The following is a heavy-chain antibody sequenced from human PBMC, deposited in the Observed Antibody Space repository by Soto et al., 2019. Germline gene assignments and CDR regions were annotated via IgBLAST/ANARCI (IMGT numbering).Heavy chain of an antibody. CDR1: GGSISSFC. J-gene: IGHJ6*02. Sequence: QLQESGPGLVKPSETLSLTCTVSGGSISSFCWSWIRXXXXXXLEWIGYICSGGTTKYNPSLKSRVTMSVDTSKTQFSLKLTSVTAADTAVYYCARVGSKSFYYATDVWGQGTTVTVSS. D-gene: IGHD4-4*01. CDR2: ICSGGTT. V-gene: IGHV4-59*01. CDR3: ARVGSKSFYYATDV.